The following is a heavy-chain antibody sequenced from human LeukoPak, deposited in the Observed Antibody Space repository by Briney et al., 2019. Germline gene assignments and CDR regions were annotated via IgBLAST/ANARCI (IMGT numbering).Heavy chain of an antibody. Sequence: SETLSLTCTVSGGSISTSSYYWDWIRQPPGKGLEWIGRIYYSGTTFYNPSLKTRVTMSVDTAKNQFSLKMNSVTAADTAVYYCAKTAYCYSTNCYLDYWGQGTLVTVSS. CDR1: GGSISTSSYY. V-gene: IGHV4-39*01. D-gene: IGHD2-2*01. CDR3: AKTAYCYSTNCYLDY. J-gene: IGHJ4*02. CDR2: IYYSGTT.